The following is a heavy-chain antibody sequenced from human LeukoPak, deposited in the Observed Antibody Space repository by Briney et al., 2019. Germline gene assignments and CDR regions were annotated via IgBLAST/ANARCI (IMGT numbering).Heavy chain of an antibody. Sequence: GGSLRLTCAASGFTFSSYGMHWVRQAPGKGLEWVAVIWYDGSNKYYADSVKDRFTISRDNSKNTLYLQMNSLRAEDTAVYYCARGPYYYGAGPGDFWGKRTIVTSSS. CDR2: IWYDGSNK. D-gene: IGHD3-10*01. CDR1: GFTFSSYG. CDR3: ARGPYYYGAGPGDF. V-gene: IGHV3-33*01. J-gene: IGHJ6*04.